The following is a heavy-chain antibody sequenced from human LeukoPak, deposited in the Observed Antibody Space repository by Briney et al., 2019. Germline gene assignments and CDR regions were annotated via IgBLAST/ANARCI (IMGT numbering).Heavy chain of an antibody. CDR1: GGSISTYY. CDR2: IYHSGST. Sequence: ASETLSLTCTLSGGSISTYYWSWIRQPPGKGLEWIGYIYHSGSTNYNPSLKSRVTISVDTSKNQFSLKLSSVTAADTAVYYCARGGGYASPIGYWGQGALVTVSS. J-gene: IGHJ4*02. D-gene: IGHD5-12*01. V-gene: IGHV4-59*01. CDR3: ARGGGYASPIGY.